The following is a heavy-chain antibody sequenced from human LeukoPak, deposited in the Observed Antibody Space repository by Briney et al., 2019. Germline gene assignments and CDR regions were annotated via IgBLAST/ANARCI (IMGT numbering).Heavy chain of an antibody. V-gene: IGHV4-61*08. Sequence: PSQTLSLTCTVSGGSISSGGYYWSWIRQPPGKGLEWIGYIYYSGSTNYNPSLKSRVTISVDTSKSQFSLKLSSVTAADTAVYYCASVKNGDRAFYFDYWGQGTLVTVSS. CDR1: GGSISSGGYY. D-gene: IGHD4-17*01. CDR2: IYYSGST. J-gene: IGHJ4*02. CDR3: ASVKNGDRAFYFDY.